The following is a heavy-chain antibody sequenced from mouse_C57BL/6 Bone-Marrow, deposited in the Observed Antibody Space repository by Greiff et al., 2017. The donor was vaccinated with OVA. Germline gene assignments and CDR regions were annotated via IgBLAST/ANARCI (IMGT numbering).Heavy chain of an antibody. V-gene: IGHV1-42*01. CDR3: LLRWYFDV. CDR2: INPSTGGT. Sequence: EVKLEESGPELVKPGASVKISCKASGYSFTGYYMNWVKQSPEKSLEWIGEINPSTGGTTYNQKFKAKATLTVDKSSSTAYMQLKSLTSEDAAVYYCLLRWYFDVWGTGTTVTVSS. CDR1: GYSFTGYY. D-gene: IGHD1-1*01. J-gene: IGHJ1*03.